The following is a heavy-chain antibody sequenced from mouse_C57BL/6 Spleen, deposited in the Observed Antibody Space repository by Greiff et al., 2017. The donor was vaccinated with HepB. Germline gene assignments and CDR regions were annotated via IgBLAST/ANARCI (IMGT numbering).Heavy chain of an antibody. V-gene: IGHV5-4*01. CDR1: GFTFSSYA. CDR2: ISDGGSYT. D-gene: IGHD4-1*01. CDR3: ARDRGKLGHPYYFDY. J-gene: IGHJ2*01. Sequence: EVKVVESGGGLVKPGGSLKLSCAASGFTFSSYAMSWVRQTPEKRLEWVATISDGGSYTYYPDNVKGRFTISRDNAKNNLYLQMSHLKSEDTAMYYCARDRGKLGHPYYFDYWGQGTTLTVSS.